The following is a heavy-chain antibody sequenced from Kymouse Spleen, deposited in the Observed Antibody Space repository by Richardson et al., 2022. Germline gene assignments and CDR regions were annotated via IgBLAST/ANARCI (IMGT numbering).Heavy chain of an antibody. CDR2: IKSKTDGGTT. J-gene: IGHJ4*02. D-gene: IGHD1-26*01. Sequence: EVQLVESGGGLVKPGGSLRLSCAASGFTFSNAWMSWVRQAPGKGLEWVGRIKSKTDGGTTDYAAPVKGRFTISRDDSKNTLYLQMNSLKTEDTAVYYCTTARVVSGSYYAFDYWGQGTLVTVSS. CDR3: TTARVVSGSYYAFDY. CDR1: GFTFSNAW. V-gene: IGHV3-15*01.